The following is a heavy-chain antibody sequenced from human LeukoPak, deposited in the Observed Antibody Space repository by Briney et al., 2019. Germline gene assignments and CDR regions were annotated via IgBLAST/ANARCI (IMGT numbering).Heavy chain of an antibody. D-gene: IGHD7-27*01. CDR1: GGSISSSSYY. V-gene: IGHV4-39*07. CDR3: ARLAWGRLDY. Sequence: PSETLSLTCTVSGGSISSSSYYWGWIRQPPGKGLEWIGEINHSGSTNYNPSLKSRVTISVDTSQNQFSLKLSSVTAADTAVYFCARLAWGRLDYWGQGTLVTVSS. J-gene: IGHJ4*02. CDR2: INHSGST.